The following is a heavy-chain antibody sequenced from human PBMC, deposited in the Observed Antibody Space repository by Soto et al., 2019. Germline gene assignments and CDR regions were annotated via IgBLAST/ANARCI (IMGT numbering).Heavy chain of an antibody. Sequence: EVQLVESGGGLVQPGRSLRLSCVASGFTFDDYAMHWVRQAPGKGLEWVSGINSNSGSVGYAYSVQGRFTISRDNAKNSLYLQMNSLSPEDTAWYYCAKGQRYCSSASCYFLPHVDDPWGQGTLVTVSS. J-gene: IGHJ5*02. CDR3: AKGQRYCSSASCYFLPHVDDP. CDR2: INSNSGSV. V-gene: IGHV3-9*01. D-gene: IGHD2-2*01. CDR1: GFTFDDYA.